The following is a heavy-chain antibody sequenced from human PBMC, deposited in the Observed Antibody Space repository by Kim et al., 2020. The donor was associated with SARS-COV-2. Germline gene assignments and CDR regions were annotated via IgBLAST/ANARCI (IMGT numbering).Heavy chain of an antibody. CDR1: GYTFTSYA. J-gene: IGHJ6*02. D-gene: IGHD2-2*01. CDR2: INAGNGNT. Sequence: ASVKVSCKASGYTFTSYAMHWVRQAPGQRLEWMGWINAGNGNTKYSQKFQGRVTITRDTSASTAYMELSSLRSEDTAVYYCARDLRLGYCSSTSCYAGGYYYYGMDVWGQGTTVTVSS. V-gene: IGHV1-3*01. CDR3: ARDLRLGYCSSTSCYAGGYYYYGMDV.